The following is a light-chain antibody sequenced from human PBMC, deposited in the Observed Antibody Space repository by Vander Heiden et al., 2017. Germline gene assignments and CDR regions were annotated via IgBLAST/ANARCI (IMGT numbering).Light chain of an antibody. J-gene: IGKJ4*01. Sequence: DIQMTQSPSSLSASVGDRVTITCQASQDISNYLNWDQQKPGKAPKLLIYDASKLETGVPARFSGSGSGTDFTFTISILQPEDIATYYCQQYDNLPLTFGGGTKVEIK. CDR1: QDISNY. CDR3: QQYDNLPLT. CDR2: DAS. V-gene: IGKV1-33*01.